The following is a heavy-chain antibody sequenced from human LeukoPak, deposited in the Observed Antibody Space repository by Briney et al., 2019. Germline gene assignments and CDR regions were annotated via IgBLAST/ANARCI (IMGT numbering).Heavy chain of an antibody. CDR1: GGSISGYY. CDR3: ARGEVKSGLALDY. Sequence: SEILSLTCTVSGGSISGYYWSWIRQPAGKGLEWIGRFYTSGSTDYNPSLKSRVTISVDTSKNQFSLKLSSVTAADTAVYYCARGEVKSGLALDYWGQGTLVTVSS. CDR2: FYTSGST. J-gene: IGHJ4*02. D-gene: IGHD3-16*01. V-gene: IGHV4-4*07.